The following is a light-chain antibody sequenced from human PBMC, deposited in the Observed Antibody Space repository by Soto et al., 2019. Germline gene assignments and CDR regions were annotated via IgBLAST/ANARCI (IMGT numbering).Light chain of an antibody. Sequence: DIVVTQSPDSLAVSMGERATINCKSSQSVLNSSNNKNYLAWYQQKPGQPPQLILYLVSTREFGLHDRFSGRGSGTDFYLTLSSLQGVEVALYCCQQYFSRPTWTFGQGTKGDIK. CDR1: QSVLNSSNNKNY. CDR2: LVS. J-gene: IGKJ1*01. V-gene: IGKV4-1*01. CDR3: QQYFSRPTWT.